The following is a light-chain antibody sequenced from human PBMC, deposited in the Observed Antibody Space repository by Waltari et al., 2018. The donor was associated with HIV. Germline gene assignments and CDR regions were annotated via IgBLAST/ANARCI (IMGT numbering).Light chain of an antibody. J-gene: IGKJ4*01. CDR2: AAS. V-gene: IGKV1-39*01. CDR3: QQSYSTPLLT. CDR1: QSISSY. Sequence: DIQMTQSPSSLSASVGDRVTITCRPSQSISSYLNWYQQKPGKAPKLLIYAASSLQSGVPSRFSGSGSGTDSTLTISSLQPEDFATYYCQQSYSTPLLTFGGGTKVEIK.